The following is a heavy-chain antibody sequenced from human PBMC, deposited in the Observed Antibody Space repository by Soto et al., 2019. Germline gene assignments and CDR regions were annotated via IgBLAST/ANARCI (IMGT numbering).Heavy chain of an antibody. V-gene: IGHV3-9*01. CDR1: GFTFDNYA. J-gene: IGHJ4*02. D-gene: IGHD4-17*01. CDR3: AKDIVTTVLSAFES. CDR2: INWNSGEI. Sequence: EVQLVESGGRLVQSGRSLRLSCAASGFTFDNYAMHWVRQAPGKGLEWVSSINWNSGEINYADSVKGRFTISRDNAKNSLYLQMNSLRAEDTAFYYCAKDIVTTVLSAFESWGQGTLVTVSS.